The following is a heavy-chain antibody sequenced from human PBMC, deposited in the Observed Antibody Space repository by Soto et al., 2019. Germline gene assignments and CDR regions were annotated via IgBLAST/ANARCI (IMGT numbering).Heavy chain of an antibody. CDR1: GFTFTNYA. V-gene: IGHV3-23*01. CDR2: ISGSGGNT. Sequence: EVHLLDSGGGLVQPGGSLRLSCAASGFTFTNYAMSWVRQAPGKGLEWVSSISGSGGNTYYADSVRGRFTISRDNTKNTLYLQMNSLRAEDTAIYYCVKARAAGGFHYWGQGTLVTVSS. D-gene: IGHD3-10*01. CDR3: VKARAAGGFHY. J-gene: IGHJ4*02.